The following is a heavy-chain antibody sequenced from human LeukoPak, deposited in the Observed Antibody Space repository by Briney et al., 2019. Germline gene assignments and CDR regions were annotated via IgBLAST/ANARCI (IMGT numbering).Heavy chain of an antibody. J-gene: IGHJ4*02. CDR3: ARDPGDYYGSGNDY. CDR2: MSDTSSTI. D-gene: IGHD3-10*01. Sequence: GGSLRLSCAASGFTFSNYDMNWVRQAPGKGLEWVSYMSDTSSTIYYADSVKGRFTISRDNAKNSLYLQMNSLRAEDTAVYYCARDPGDYYGSGNDYWGQGTLVTVSS. V-gene: IGHV3-48*01. CDR1: GFTFSNYD.